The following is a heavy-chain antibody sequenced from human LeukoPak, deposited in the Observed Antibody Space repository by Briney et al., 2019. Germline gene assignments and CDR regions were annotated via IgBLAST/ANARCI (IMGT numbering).Heavy chain of an antibody. CDR1: GDSISSSSYY. CDR3: GTGYFYYFDY. J-gene: IGHJ4*02. V-gene: IGHV4-39*07. D-gene: IGHD3-9*01. CDR2: IYSSGST. Sequence: PSETLSLTCTVSGDSISSSSYYWGWIRQPPGKGLEWIGSIYSSGSTYYNPSLKSRVTISVDTSKNQFSLKLSSVTAADTAVYYCGTGYFYYFDYWGQGTLVTVSS.